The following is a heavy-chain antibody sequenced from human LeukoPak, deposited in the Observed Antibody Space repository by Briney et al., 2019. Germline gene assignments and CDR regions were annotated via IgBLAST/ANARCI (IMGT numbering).Heavy chain of an antibody. CDR3: ARGLEAAASDY. CDR2: INHSGST. J-gene: IGHJ4*02. CDR1: GGSFSGYY. D-gene: IGHD6-13*01. Sequence: SETLSLTCAVYGGSFSGYYWSWIRQPPGKGLEWIGEINHSGSTNYNPSLKSRVTISVDTSKNQFSLKLSSVTAADTAVYCCARGLEAAASDYWGQGTLVTVSS. V-gene: IGHV4-34*01.